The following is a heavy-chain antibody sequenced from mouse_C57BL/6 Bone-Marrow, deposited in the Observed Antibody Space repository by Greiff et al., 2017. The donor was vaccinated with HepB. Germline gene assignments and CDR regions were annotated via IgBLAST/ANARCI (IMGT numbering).Heavy chain of an antibody. D-gene: IGHD2-3*01. J-gene: IGHJ3*01. Sequence: VKLMESGPGLVQPSQSLSITCTVSGFSLTSYGVHWVRQSPGKGLEWLGVIWRGGSTDYNAAFMSRLSITKDNSKSQVFFKMNSLQADDTAIYYCARNDGYYRAWFAYWGQGTLVTVSA. CDR2: IWRGGST. CDR1: GFSLTSYG. V-gene: IGHV2-5*01. CDR3: ARNDGYYRAWFAY.